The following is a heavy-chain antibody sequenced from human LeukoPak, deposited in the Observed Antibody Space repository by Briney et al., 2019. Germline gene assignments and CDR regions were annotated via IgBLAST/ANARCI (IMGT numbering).Heavy chain of an antibody. CDR2: IKSKTDGGTT. D-gene: IGHD3-16*02. CDR1: GFTFSNAW. CDR3: TTDPELRLGELSFFLLDY. V-gene: IGHV3-15*01. Sequence: PGGSLRLSCAASGFTFSNAWMSWVRQAPGKGLEWVGRIKSKTDGGTTDYAAPVKGRFTISRDDSKNTLYLQMNSLKTEDTAVYYCTTDPELRLGELSFFLLDYWGQGTLVTVSS. J-gene: IGHJ4*02.